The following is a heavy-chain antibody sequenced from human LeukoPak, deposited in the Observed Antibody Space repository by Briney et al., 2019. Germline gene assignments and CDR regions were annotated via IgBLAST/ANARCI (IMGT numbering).Heavy chain of an antibody. J-gene: IGHJ4*02. D-gene: IGHD5-12*01. CDR1: GGTFISYA. Sequence: SVKVSFKASGGTFISYAVSGVRQAPGQGGEWMGGIIPIFGTANYTQKFQGRVTITAEKTTSTAYMELSSLRSEDTAVYYCARVSYSGYDSLGGYFDYWGQGTLVTVSS. CDR2: IIPIFGTA. V-gene: IGHV1-69*06. CDR3: ARVSYSGYDSLGGYFDY.